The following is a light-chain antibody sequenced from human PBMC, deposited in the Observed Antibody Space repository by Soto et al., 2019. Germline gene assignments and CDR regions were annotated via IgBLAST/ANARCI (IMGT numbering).Light chain of an antibody. CDR3: QQYGRPIT. V-gene: IGKV3-20*01. CDR2: GAS. J-gene: IGKJ3*01. Sequence: EIVLTQSPGTLSLSPGERATLSCRASQSVSSSYLAWYQQKPGQAPRLLIYGASSRATGIPDRFSGRGSGTDFTLTISRLEPEDFAVYYCQQYGRPITFGPGTKVDIK. CDR1: QSVSSSY.